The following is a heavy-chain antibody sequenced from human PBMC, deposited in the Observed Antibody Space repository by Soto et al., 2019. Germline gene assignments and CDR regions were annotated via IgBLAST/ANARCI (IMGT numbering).Heavy chain of an antibody. CDR1: GFTFSSCS. J-gene: IGHJ6*02. V-gene: IGHV3-21*01. CDR3: ARVRLVRFNSYYYGTDV. Sequence: GGSLRLSCAASGFTFSSCSMNWVRQAPGKGLEWVSSISSSSSYIYYADSVKGRFTISRDNAKNPLYLQMNSLRAEDTAVYYCARVRLVRFNSYYYGTDVWGQGTTVTVSS. D-gene: IGHD2-2*01. CDR2: ISSSSSYI.